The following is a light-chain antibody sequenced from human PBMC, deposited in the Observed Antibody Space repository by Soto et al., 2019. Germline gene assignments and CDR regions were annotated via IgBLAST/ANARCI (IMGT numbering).Light chain of an antibody. CDR2: GAS. Sequence: EIVLTQSPGTLSLSPGERATLSCRTSQSLKRNYLAWYQKKPGQAPRLFIYGASSRAAGIPDRFSGFGSGTDFTLTISRLEPDDFAVYYCQQYDSSPWTFGPGTMVEVK. V-gene: IGKV3-20*01. CDR3: QQYDSSPWT. J-gene: IGKJ1*01. CDR1: QSLKRNY.